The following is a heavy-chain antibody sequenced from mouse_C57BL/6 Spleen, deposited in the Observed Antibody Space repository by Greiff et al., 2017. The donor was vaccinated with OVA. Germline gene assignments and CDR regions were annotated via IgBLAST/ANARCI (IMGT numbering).Heavy chain of an antibody. CDR1: GYTFTSYW. CDR3: ARYYGYDAMDY. V-gene: IGHV1-55*01. D-gene: IGHD1-1*01. CDR2: IYPGSGST. J-gene: IGHJ4*01. Sequence: QVPLQQPGAELVKPGASVKMSCKASGYTFTSYWITWVKQRPGQGLEWIGDIYPGSGSTNYNEKFKSKATLTVEPSSSTAYMQLSSLTSEDSAVYYCARYYGYDAMDYWGQGTSVTVSS.